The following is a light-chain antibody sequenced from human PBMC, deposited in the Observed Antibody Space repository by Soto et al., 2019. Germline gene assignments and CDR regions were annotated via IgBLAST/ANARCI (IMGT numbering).Light chain of an antibody. CDR3: QQYNSWPLT. CDR2: DIS. Sequence: EIVMTQSPATLSVSPGERATLSCRASQSVSSNLAWYQQKPGQPPRLLIYDISTRATGIPTRFSGSGSGTEFTLTISSLQSEDFAVYYCQQYNSWPLTFGGGTTVDIK. CDR1: QSVSSN. J-gene: IGKJ4*01. V-gene: IGKV3D-15*01.